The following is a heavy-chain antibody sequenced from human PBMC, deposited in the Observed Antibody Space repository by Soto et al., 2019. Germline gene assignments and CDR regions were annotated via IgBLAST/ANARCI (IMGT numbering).Heavy chain of an antibody. Sequence: EVQLVESGGGLVQPGGSLRLSCAASGFTFSRYWMHWVRQAPGKGLVWVSRINTDGSRTNYADSVKGRLTISRDNAKNTLYLQMNSLSADDTAVYYCAREFSSRAYWGQGTLVTVSS. J-gene: IGHJ4*02. CDR3: AREFSSRAY. CDR1: GFTFSRYW. CDR2: INTDGSRT. V-gene: IGHV3-74*01.